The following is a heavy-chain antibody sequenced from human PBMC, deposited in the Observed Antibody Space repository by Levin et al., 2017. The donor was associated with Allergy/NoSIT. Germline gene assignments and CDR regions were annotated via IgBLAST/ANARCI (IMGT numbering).Heavy chain of an antibody. Sequence: PGGSLRLSCAASGFTFSNAWMSWVRQAPGKGLEWVGRIKSKTDGGTTDYAAPVKGRFTISRDDSKNTLYLQMNSLKTEDTAVYYCTTVALWFGELLSYYFDYWGQGTLVTVSS. CDR2: IKSKTDGGTT. CDR3: TTVALWFGELLSYYFDY. D-gene: IGHD3-10*01. CDR1: GFTFSNAW. J-gene: IGHJ4*02. V-gene: IGHV3-15*01.